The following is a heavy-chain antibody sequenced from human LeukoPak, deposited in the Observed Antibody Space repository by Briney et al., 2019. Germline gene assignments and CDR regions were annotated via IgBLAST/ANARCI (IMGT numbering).Heavy chain of an antibody. D-gene: IGHD3-22*01. J-gene: IGHJ5*02. V-gene: IGHV1-18*01. CDR3: ASVENYYDSRGYST. CDR1: GYTFTSYG. Sequence: GASVKVSCKASGYTFTSYGISWVRQAPGQGLEWMGWISAYNGNTNYAQKLQGRVTMTTDTSTSTAYMELRSLRSGDTAVYYCASVENYYDSRGYSTWGQGTLVTVSS. CDR2: ISAYNGNT.